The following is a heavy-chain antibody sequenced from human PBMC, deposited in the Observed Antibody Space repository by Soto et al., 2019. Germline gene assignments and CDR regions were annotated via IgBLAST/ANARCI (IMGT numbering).Heavy chain of an antibody. CDR2: VKNNGGAT. CDR3: AADLGPAYDSNNWFDT. V-gene: IGHV3-15*07. Sequence: EVQLVESGGDLVKPGGSLRLSCAASGFIFSHAWFHWVRQPPGKGLELVGRVKNNGGATDYAASVKGRFTISRDDSKHTVYLQMSSLRTEDTAIYSCAADLGPAYDSNNWFDTWGQGTLVTVSS. D-gene: IGHD2-21*01. J-gene: IGHJ5*02. CDR1: GFIFSHAW.